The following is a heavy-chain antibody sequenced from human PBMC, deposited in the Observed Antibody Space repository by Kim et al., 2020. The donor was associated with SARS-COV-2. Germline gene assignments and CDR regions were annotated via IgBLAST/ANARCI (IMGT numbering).Heavy chain of an antibody. J-gene: IGHJ4*02. D-gene: IGHD3-10*01. Sequence: GGSLRLSCAASGFTFTSYAMNWVRQAPGKGLEWVSSVNSGVSNTYYADSVKGRFTISRDNSKNTLYLQMNSLRAEDTVVYYCAKGRGSGSSSFDYWGQGTLVTVSS. CDR3: AKGRGSGSSSFDY. CDR2: VNSGVSNT. CDR1: GFTFTSYA. V-gene: IGHV3-23*03.